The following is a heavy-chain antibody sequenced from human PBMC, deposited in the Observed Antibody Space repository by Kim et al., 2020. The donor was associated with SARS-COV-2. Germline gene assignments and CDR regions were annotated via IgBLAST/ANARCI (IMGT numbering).Heavy chain of an antibody. Sequence: QKFQGRVTMTRNTSISTAYMELSSLRSEDTAVYYCARVGGIGAVAGTYDYWGQGTLVTVSS. D-gene: IGHD6-19*01. CDR3: ARVGGIGAVAGTYDY. V-gene: IGHV1-8*01. J-gene: IGHJ4*02.